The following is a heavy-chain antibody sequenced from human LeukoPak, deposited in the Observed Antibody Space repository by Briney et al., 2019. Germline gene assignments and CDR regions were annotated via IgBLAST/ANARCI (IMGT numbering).Heavy chain of an antibody. CDR3: ARVAVAGKGEYYFDY. V-gene: IGHV3-33*01. Sequence: GGSLRLSCAASGFTFSSYGMHWVRQAQGKGLEWVAVIRYDGSNKYYADSVKGRFTISRDNSKNTLYLQMNSLRAEDTAVYYCARVAVAGKGEYYFDYWGQGTLVTVSS. CDR2: IRYDGSNK. CDR1: GFTFSSYG. D-gene: IGHD6-19*01. J-gene: IGHJ4*02.